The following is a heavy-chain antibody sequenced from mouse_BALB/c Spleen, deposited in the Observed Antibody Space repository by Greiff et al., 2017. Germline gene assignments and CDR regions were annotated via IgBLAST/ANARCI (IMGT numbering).Heavy chain of an antibody. CDR1: GFTFSSYG. CDR3: ARAFRGFAY. V-gene: IGHV5-6*01. Sequence: EVQGVESGGDLVKPGGSLKLSRAASGFTFSSYGMSWVRQTPDKRLEWVATISSGGSYTYYPDSVKGRFTISRDNAKNTLYLQMSSLKSEDTAMYYCARAFRGFAYWGQGTLVTVSA. CDR2: ISSGGSYT. J-gene: IGHJ3*01.